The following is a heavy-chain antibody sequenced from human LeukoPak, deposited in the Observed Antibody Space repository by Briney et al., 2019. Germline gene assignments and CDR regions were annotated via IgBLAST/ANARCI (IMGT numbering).Heavy chain of an antibody. CDR1: GGTLSSYP. CDR2: TIPIFGSA. J-gene: IGHJ4*02. Sequence: ASVKISCKVSGGTLSSYPFSWVRQAPGQGLEWLGGTIPIFGSATYAQKFQGRITVAVDESTKTAYMDLSSLSSEDTAVYYCARRGPVAAFDYWGQGTLVTVSS. V-gene: IGHV1-69*13. D-gene: IGHD2-15*01. CDR3: ARRGPVAAFDY.